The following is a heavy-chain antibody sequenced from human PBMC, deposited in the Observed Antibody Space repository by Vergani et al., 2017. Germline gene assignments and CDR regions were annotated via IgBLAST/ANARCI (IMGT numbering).Heavy chain of an antibody. CDR1: GAHVGSGGYN. V-gene: IGHV4-31*03. Sequence: QVQLQESCPGRVKASQTLYLTCRVFGAHVGSGGYNWGSMRQRPGMGLDWLGHIYYGGTTFYNPSLGSRLTISLDTSENHLSLKLTSVTAADTAVYYCARQKDYYMDVWGKGATVTVS. CDR2: IYYGGTT. CDR3: ARQKDYYMDV. J-gene: IGHJ6*03.